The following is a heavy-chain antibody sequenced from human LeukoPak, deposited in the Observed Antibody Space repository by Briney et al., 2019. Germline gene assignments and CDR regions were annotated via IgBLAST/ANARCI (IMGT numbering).Heavy chain of an antibody. CDR3: AKDEGSIAVAISYFDY. CDR2: ISYDGGNK. D-gene: IGHD6-19*01. J-gene: IGHJ4*02. CDR1: GFNFGSYA. Sequence: GGSLRLSCAASGFNFGSYALHWVRQAPGKGLEWVAIISYDGGNKYYADSVKGRFTISRDNSKNTLYLQMNSLRAEDTAVYYCAKDEGSIAVAISYFDYWGQGTLVTVSS. V-gene: IGHV3-30-3*02.